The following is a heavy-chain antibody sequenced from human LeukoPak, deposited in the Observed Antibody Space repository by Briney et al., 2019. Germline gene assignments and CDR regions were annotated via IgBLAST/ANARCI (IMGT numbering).Heavy chain of an antibody. CDR3: AKRKVSGQFDY. D-gene: IGHD3-3*01. CDR1: GFTFSSYH. V-gene: IGHV3-21*04. CDR2: ITSSSSYI. J-gene: IGHJ4*02. Sequence: PGGSLRLSCAASGFTFSSYHMNWVRQAPGKGLEWVSSITSSSSYIYYADSVKGRFTISRGNAKNSLYLQMNSLRAEDTAVYYCAKRKVSGQFDYWGQGTLVTVSS.